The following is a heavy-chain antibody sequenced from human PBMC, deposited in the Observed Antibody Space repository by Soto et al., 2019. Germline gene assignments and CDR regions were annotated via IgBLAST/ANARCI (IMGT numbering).Heavy chain of an antibody. D-gene: IGHD1-26*01. CDR2: IYKSGDT. J-gene: IGHJ5*02. CDR3: ARGTVGTNPNWLGP. V-gene: IGHV3-66*01. Sequence: EVQLVESGGGLVQPGGSLRLSCAASGFTVSSSYLYWVRQTPGKGLEWVSSIYKSGDTYYADSVKGRFTISRDNYKSTLFLQMNSLRAEATAVYYCARGTVGTNPNWLGPCGQGTLVTVSS. CDR1: GFTVSSSY.